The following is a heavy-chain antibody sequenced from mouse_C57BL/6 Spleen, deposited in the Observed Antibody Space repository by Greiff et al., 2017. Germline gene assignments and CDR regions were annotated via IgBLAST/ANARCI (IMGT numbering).Heavy chain of an antibody. Sequence: EVQRVESGGGLVQPGGSLSLSCAASGFTFTDYYMSWVRQPPGKALEWLGFIRNKANGYSTESSASVKGRFTCSRDNSQSILYLQMNALRAEDSATYYCARSPHYYGSSYVDYFDDWGKGTTLTVSS. D-gene: IGHD1-1*01. V-gene: IGHV7-3*01. CDR2: IRNKANGYST. CDR1: GFTFTDYY. CDR3: ARSPHYYGSSYVDYFDD. J-gene: IGHJ2*01.